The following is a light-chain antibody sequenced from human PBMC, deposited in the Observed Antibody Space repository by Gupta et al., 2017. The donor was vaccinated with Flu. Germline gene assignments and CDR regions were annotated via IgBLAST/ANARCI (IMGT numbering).Light chain of an antibody. J-gene: IGLJ2*01. CDR2: EVS. CDR1: NSDIGTYNY. V-gene: IGLV2-14*01. Sequence: QSALTQPASVSGSPGPSLTISCTGTNSDIGTYNYASWYQQHPGTAPKLIIYEVSNRPSGVSRRFSGSRSGSTASLTISGLQPEDEAVYYCSSHTDNITTLVVFGGGTKVIVL. CDR3: SSHTDNITTLVV.